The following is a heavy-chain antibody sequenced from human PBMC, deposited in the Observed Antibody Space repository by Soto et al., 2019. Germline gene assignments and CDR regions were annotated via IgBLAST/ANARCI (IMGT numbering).Heavy chain of an antibody. CDR1: GFTFSSYA. V-gene: IGHV3-23*01. CDR3: AKESHPRIQLWERYYYYYMDV. D-gene: IGHD5-18*01. J-gene: IGHJ6*03. CDR2: ISGSGGST. Sequence: GGSLRLSCAASGFTFSSYAMSWVRQAPGKGLEWVSAISGSGGSTYYADSVKGRFTISRDNSKKTLYLQMNSLRAEDTAVYYGAKESHPRIQLWERYYYYYMDVWGKGTTVTVSS.